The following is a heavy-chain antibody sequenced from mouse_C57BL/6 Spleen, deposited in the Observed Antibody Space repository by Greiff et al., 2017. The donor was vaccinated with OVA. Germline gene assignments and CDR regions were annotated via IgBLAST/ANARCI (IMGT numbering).Heavy chain of an antibody. CDR3: ARGDYYGSSYVGAY. V-gene: IGHV1-72*01. CDR1: GYTFTSYW. CDR2: IDPNSGGT. Sequence: QVQLKQPGAELVQPGASVKLSCKASGYTFTSYWMHWVKQRPGRGLEWIGRIDPNSGGTKYNEKFKSKATLTVDKPSSTAYMQLSSLTSEDSAVYYCARGDYYGSSYVGAYWGQGTLVTVSA. D-gene: IGHD1-1*01. J-gene: IGHJ3*01.